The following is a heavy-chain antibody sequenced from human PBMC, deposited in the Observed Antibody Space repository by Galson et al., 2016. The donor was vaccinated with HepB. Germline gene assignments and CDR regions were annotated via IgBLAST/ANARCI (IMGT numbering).Heavy chain of an antibody. CDR1: GASVSSGSFY. V-gene: IGHV4-61*01. Sequence: SETLSLTCAVSGASVSSGSFYWNWIRQPPGKGLEWIGDINYSGSTNYNPSLKSRVTILVDTPRNQFALKLTSATAADTAVYYCARACCGADCYRKTYWYFDLWVRGTLVNVAS. CDR3: ARACCGADCYRKTYWYFDL. CDR2: INYSGST. J-gene: IGHJ2*01. D-gene: IGHD2-21*02.